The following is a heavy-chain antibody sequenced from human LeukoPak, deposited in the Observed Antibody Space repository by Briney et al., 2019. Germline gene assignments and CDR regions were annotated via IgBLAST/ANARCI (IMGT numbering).Heavy chain of an antibody. CDR1: GYTFTSYY. J-gene: IGHJ4*02. CDR3: ARVAVGATYFDY. Sequence: ASVKVSCXASGYTFTSYYMHWVRQAPGQGLEWMGIINPSGGSTSYAQKFQGRVTMTRDTSTSTVYMELSSLRSEDTAVYYCARVAVGATYFDYWGQGTLVTVSS. CDR2: INPSGGST. D-gene: IGHD1-26*01. V-gene: IGHV1-46*01.